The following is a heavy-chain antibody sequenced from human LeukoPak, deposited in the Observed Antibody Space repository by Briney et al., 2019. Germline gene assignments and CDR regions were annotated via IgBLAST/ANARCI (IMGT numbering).Heavy chain of an antibody. Sequence: GGSLRLSCAASGFTFSSYALSWVRQAPGKGLEWVSSITGSAGSTYYADSVKGRFSISRDNSKNTLYLQMNSLRAEDTAVYFCAKVGSERRLNGNVDYWGQGTLVTVSS. D-gene: IGHD1-26*01. J-gene: IGHJ4*02. CDR3: AKVGSERRLNGNVDY. CDR2: ITGSAGST. V-gene: IGHV3-23*01. CDR1: GFTFSSYA.